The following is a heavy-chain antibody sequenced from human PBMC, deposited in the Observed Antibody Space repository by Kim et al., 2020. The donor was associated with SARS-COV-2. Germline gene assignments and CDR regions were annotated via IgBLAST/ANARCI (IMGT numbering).Heavy chain of an antibody. V-gene: IGHV3-7*01. Sequence: GGSLRLSCAASGLPFSSQWMSWVRQTPGKGLEWVANINEDGGDKYYVDSVMGRFTISRDNAKNSLYLQMNSLRVDDTGVYYCGRDPKRGSLDYWGQGTLVTVAS. CDR1: GLPFSSQW. CDR2: INEDGGDK. CDR3: GRDPKRGSLDY. J-gene: IGHJ4*02.